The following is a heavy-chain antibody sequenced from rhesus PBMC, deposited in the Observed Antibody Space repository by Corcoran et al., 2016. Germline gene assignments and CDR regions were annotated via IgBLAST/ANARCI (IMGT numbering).Heavy chain of an antibody. D-gene: IGHD2-15*01. CDR1: GYLITTHTM. Sequence: QLQLQESGSRLLQPSETLSLTCAVSGYLITTHTMWSLARHSTFKGLDWLGNIGGNSCFNYKNYSLKSRVTMSKETCKNKFSLNLNSMAASDTAMYYGAKHPQPSSSGGAGGNRFDVWGAGVLVVVSS. J-gene: IGHJ5-1*01. CDR3: AKHPQPSSSGGAGGNRFDV. V-gene: IGHV4-65*02. CDR2: IGGNSCFN.